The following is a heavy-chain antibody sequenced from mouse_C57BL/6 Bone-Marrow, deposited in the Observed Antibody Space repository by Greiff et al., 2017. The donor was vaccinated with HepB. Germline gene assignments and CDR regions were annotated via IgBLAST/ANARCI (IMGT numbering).Heavy chain of an antibody. V-gene: IGHV5-6*01. Sequence: EVNVVESGGDLVKPGGSLKLSCAASGFTFSSYGMSWVRQTPDKRLEWVATISSGGSYTYYPDSVKGRFTISRDNAKNTLYLQMSSLKSEDTAMYYCARHDSITTANFDYWGQGTTLTVSS. CDR2: ISSGGSYT. CDR3: ARHDSITTANFDY. J-gene: IGHJ2*01. CDR1: GFTFSSYG. D-gene: IGHD1-2*01.